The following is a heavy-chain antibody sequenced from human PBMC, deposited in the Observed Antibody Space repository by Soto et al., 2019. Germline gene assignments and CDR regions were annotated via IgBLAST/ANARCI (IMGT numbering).Heavy chain of an antibody. Sequence: SETLSLTCTVSGGPISSGGYYWSWIRQHPGKGLEWIGYIYYSGSTYYNPSLKSRVTISVDTSKNQFSLKLSSVTAADTAVYFCAASCVGCGGFNYYGMDVWGQGTTVTVSS. V-gene: IGHV4-31*03. CDR3: AASCVGCGGFNYYGMDV. D-gene: IGHD2-21*01. CDR1: GGPISSGGYY. CDR2: IYYSGST. J-gene: IGHJ6*02.